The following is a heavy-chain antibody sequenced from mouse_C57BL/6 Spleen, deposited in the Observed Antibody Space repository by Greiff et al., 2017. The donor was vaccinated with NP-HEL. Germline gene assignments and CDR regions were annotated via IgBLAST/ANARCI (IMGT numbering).Heavy chain of an antibody. CDR2: ISDGGSYT. CDR1: GFTFSSYA. Sequence: EVQLVESGGGLVKPGGSLKLSCAASGFTFSSYAMSWVRQTPEKRLEWVATISDGGSYTYYPDNVKGRFTISRDNAKNNLYLQMSHLKSEDTAMYYCARESLGGSSSFAYWGQGTLVTVSA. V-gene: IGHV5-4*01. D-gene: IGHD1-1*01. J-gene: IGHJ3*01. CDR3: ARESLGGSSSFAY.